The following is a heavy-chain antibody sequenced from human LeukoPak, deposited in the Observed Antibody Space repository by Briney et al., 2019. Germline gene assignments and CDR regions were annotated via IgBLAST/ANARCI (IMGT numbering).Heavy chain of an antibody. Sequence: GGSLRLSCEASGFTYSSYAMSWVRRAPGKGLEWVSAISGSGSNTYYADSVKGRFIISRDNSKNTLSLQMNNLRDDDSAVYYCAKIHGSYQNPGIPYYFDCWGQGTLVTVSS. V-gene: IGHV3-23*01. J-gene: IGHJ4*02. D-gene: IGHD5-18*01. CDR2: ISGSGSNT. CDR3: AKIHGSYQNPGIPYYFDC. CDR1: GFTYSSYA.